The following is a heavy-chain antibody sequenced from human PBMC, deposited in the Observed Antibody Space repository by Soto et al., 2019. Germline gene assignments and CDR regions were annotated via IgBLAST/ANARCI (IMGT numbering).Heavy chain of an antibody. V-gene: IGHV5-10-1*01. D-gene: IGHD2-21*02. CDR2: IDPSDSYT. CDR1: VYSFTGYW. Sequence: GESLKIACKGSVYSFTGYWISWVRQMPGKGLEWMGRIDPSDSYTNYSPSFQGHVTISADKSISTAYLQWSSLKASDTAMYYCAIGDPLVYWGQGTLVTVSS. J-gene: IGHJ4*02. CDR3: AIGDPLVY.